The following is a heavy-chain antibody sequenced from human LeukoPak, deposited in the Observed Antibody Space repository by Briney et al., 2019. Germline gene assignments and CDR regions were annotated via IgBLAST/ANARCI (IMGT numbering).Heavy chain of an antibody. CDR2: IFHSGST. CDR3: ARRATTDYYFDN. J-gene: IGHJ4*02. V-gene: IGHV4-38-2*01. D-gene: IGHD5-12*01. Sequence: PSETLSLTCAVSGYSISSGYYWGWIRQPPGKGLEWIGSIFHSGSTYYNPSLKSRVTISVGTSKNQFSLKLRSVTAADTAVYYCARRATTDYYFDNWGQGTLVTVSS. CDR1: GYSISSGYY.